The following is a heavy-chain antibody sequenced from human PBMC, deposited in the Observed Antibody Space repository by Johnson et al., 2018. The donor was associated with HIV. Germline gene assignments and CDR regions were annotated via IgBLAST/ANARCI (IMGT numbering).Heavy chain of an antibody. Sequence: VQLVESGGGVVQPGGSLRLSCAASGFTFSSYGMNWVRQAPGKGLEWVSYISSSGNTIYYADSVKGRFTISRDNSKNTLYLQMNSLRAEDTAVYYCAKDLLTLDAFDIWGQGTMVTVSS. J-gene: IGHJ3*02. CDR2: ISSSGNTI. V-gene: IGHV3-48*01. CDR1: GFTFSSYG. CDR3: AKDLLTLDAFDI.